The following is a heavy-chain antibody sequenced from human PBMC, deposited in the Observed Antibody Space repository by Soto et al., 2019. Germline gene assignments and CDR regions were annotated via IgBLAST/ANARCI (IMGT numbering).Heavy chain of an antibody. CDR1: GFTFSDSA. D-gene: IGHD6-6*01. V-gene: IGHV3-30*18. J-gene: IGHJ6*02. CDR2: ISDDGSKK. Sequence: LRLFCAASGFTFSDSAIHWVRQAPGKGLEWVAVISDDGSKKYYADFVKGRFTISRDNSRNTLYLQMNSLRAEDTAVYYCAKEEQLGKIGYYYYGMDVWGQGTTVTVS. CDR3: AKEEQLGKIGYYYYGMDV.